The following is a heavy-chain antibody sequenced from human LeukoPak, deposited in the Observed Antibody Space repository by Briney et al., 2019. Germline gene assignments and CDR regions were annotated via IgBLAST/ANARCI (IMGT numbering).Heavy chain of an antibody. V-gene: IGHV1-2*02. CDR2: INPNTGDT. D-gene: IGHD2-21*01. CDR1: GYTFTDYY. CDR3: AVAPGDY. Sequence: ASVKVSCKASGYTFTDYYFYWVRQAPGQGLEWMGWINPNTGDTNYAQKFQGRVTMTRDTSITTVYMEISRLTSDDTALFYCAVAPGDYWGQGTLVTVSS. J-gene: IGHJ4*02.